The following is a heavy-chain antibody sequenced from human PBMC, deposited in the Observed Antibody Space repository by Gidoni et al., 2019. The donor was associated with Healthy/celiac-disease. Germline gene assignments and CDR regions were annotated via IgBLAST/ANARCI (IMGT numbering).Heavy chain of an antibody. V-gene: IGHV3-66*01. D-gene: IGHD2-21*01. Sequence: EVLLVESGGGLFRPGGSLRLSFAASGFTVRSNYMSWVRQAPGKGLEWVSVIYSGGSTYYADSVKGRFTISRDNSKNTLYLQMNSLRAEDTAVYYCARWVEFLDYWGQGTLVTVSS. J-gene: IGHJ4*02. CDR1: GFTVRSNY. CDR3: ARWVEFLDY. CDR2: IYSGGST.